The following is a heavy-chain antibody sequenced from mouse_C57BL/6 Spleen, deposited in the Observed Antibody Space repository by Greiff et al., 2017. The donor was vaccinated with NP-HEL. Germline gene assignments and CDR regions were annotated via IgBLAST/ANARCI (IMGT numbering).Heavy chain of an antibody. V-gene: IGHV1-59*01. CDR1: GYTFTSYW. CDR3: ARGGTTVVRGFDY. CDR2: IDPSDSYT. Sequence: VQLQQPGAELVRPGTSVKLSCKASGYTFTSYWMHWVKQRPGQGLEWIGVIDPSDSYTNYNQKFKGKATLTVDTSSSTAYMQLSSLTSEDSAVYYCARGGTTVVRGFDYWGQGTTLTVSS. J-gene: IGHJ2*01. D-gene: IGHD1-1*01.